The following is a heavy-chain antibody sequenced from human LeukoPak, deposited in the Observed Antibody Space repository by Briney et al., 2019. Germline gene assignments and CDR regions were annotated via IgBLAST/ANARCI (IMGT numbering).Heavy chain of an antibody. J-gene: IGHJ4*02. CDR3: ARTTGGDNYL. CDR1: GFTFSSYA. D-gene: IGHD1-1*01. Sequence: GGSLRLSCAASGFTFSSYAMSWVRQAPGKGLESVSHICGSGGSTYYADSVKGGFTLSRETSKSTLCLQMNIARADSTALYFVARTTGGDNYLWGQGTLVTVSS. V-gene: IGHV3-23*01. CDR2: ICGSGGST.